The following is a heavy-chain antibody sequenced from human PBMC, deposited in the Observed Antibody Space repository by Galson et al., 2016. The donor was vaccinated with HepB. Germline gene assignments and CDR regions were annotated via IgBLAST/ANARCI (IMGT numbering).Heavy chain of an antibody. Sequence: SVKVSCKASGYTFTDYYVHWLRQAPGQGLEWMGWINPYSGSTHYAQKFQGRVTMTRDTSISTAYMELSSLRSDDTAVYYCGSDSVAAPGTFFDYWGQGILVTVSS. J-gene: IGHJ4*02. V-gene: IGHV1-2*02. CDR2: INPYSGST. CDR1: GYTFTDYY. CDR3: GSDSVAAPGTFFDY. D-gene: IGHD6-13*01.